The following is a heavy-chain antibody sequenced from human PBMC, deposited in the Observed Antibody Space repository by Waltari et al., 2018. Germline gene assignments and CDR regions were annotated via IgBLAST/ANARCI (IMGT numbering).Heavy chain of an antibody. D-gene: IGHD2-2*01. V-gene: IGHV4-38-2*02. CDR1: GYSISSGYY. J-gene: IGHJ5*02. CDR2: IYHRWST. Sequence: QVQLQESGPGLVKPSETLSLTCTVSGYSISSGYYWGWIRPPPGKGPEWIGSIYHRWSTYDNPSLKSRVTISVDTSKNQFSLKLSSVTAADTAVYYCARGQYCSSTSCYFVGGQNWFDPWGQGTLVTVSS. CDR3: ARGQYCSSTSCYFVGGQNWFDP.